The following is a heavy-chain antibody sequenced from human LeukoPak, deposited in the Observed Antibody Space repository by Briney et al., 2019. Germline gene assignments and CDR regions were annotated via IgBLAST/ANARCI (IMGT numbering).Heavy chain of an antibody. J-gene: IGHJ5*02. V-gene: IGHV4-59*12. CDR2: IYYSGST. CDR3: TREVEGYSYASGRFLHFDP. CDR1: GGSISSYY. D-gene: IGHD3-10*01. Sequence: PSGTLSLTCTVSGGSISSYYWSWIRQPPGKGLEWIGYIYYSGSTNYNPSLKSRVTISIDTSKNQFSLRLSSVTAADTAVYYCTREVEGYSYASGRFLHFDPWGQGTLVTVSS.